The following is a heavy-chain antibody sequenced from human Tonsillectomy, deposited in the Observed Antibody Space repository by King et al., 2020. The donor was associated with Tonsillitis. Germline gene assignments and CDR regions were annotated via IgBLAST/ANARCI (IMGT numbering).Heavy chain of an antibody. V-gene: IGHV3-53*01. J-gene: IGHJ2*01. CDR3: ARGQTSTIYYYDWYFDL. D-gene: IGHD3-22*01. CDR2: IYSSGGT. CDR1: GFTVSSNS. Sequence: VQLVESGGGLIQPGVSLRLSCAASGFTVSSNSMSWVRQAPGKGLEWVSLIYSSGGTYYSDSVKGRFTISRDNSKNTLYLQMNSLRAEDSAVYYCARGQTSTIYYYDWYFDLWGRGTLVTVSS.